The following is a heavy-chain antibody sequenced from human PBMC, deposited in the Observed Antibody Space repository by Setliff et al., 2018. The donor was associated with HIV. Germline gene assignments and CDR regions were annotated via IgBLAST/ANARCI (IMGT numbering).Heavy chain of an antibody. V-gene: IGHV1-46*01. J-gene: IGHJ3*02. CDR3: AREIRTIEGGALDI. D-gene: IGHD1-1*01. CDR2: INPSGGST. CDR1: GYTFTNYY. Sequence: ASVKVSCKASGYTFTNYYIHWVRQAPGQGLEWMGIINPSGGSTTYAQKFQGRVTMTRDTSTSTVYMELSSLRSEDTAVYYCAREIRTIEGGALDIWGQGTLVTVSS.